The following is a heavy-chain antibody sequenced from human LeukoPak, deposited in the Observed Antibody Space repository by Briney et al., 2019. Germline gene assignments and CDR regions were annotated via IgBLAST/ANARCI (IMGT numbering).Heavy chain of an antibody. V-gene: IGHV4-59*08. CDR1: GGSISSYY. CDR2: VSYSGST. D-gene: IGHD5-12*01. Sequence: SETLSLTCTVSGGSISSYYWSWLRQPPGKGLEWIGYVSYSGSTNCNPSLKSRVTISQDTSKNQFSLKLSSVTAADMAVYYCARHGAAYDYDFWGQGTLVTVSS. J-gene: IGHJ4*02. CDR3: ARHGAAYDYDF.